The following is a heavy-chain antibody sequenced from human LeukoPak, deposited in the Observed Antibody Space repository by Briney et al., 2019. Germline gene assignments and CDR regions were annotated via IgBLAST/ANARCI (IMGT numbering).Heavy chain of an antibody. CDR2: ISSSSSYI. Sequence: PGGSLRLSCAASGFTFSSYRMNWVRQAPGKGLEWVSSISSSSSYIYYADSVKGRFTISRDNAKNSLYLQMSSLRAEDTAVYYCARVKVEMAATYQENDAFDIWGQGTMVTVSS. D-gene: IGHD5-24*01. V-gene: IGHV3-21*01. CDR3: ARVKVEMAATYQENDAFDI. J-gene: IGHJ3*02. CDR1: GFTFSSYR.